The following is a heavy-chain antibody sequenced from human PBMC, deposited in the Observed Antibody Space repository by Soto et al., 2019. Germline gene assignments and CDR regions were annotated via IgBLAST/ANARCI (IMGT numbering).Heavy chain of an antibody. J-gene: IGHJ5*02. V-gene: IGHV3-72*01. CDR2: SRDKSQSYTT. CDR1: GFTFSDHY. CDR3: VRVIKGGTTSFDP. D-gene: IGHD1-1*01. Sequence: GGSLRLSCVCSGFTFSDHYMDWVRQAPGKGLEWVGRSRDKSQSYTTSYAAPVKDRFTISRDDSKNSLYLQMNSLKTDDTAVYYCVRVIKGGTTSFDPWGQGTLVTVSS.